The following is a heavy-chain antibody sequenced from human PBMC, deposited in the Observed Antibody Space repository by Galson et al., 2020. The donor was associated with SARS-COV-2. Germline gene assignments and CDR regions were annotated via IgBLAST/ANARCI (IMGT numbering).Heavy chain of an antibody. D-gene: IGHD4-17*01. Sequence: ASETLYLTCSVSGGSISSYYWTWIRQPTVETLEWIGPFYSSGNTHSNLSLSSRVTISVDTSNNQFSLRLTSVTAADTATYYCARLGADSIQGVRWWETTDYESHGMDVWGRGTTVTVSS. CDR1: GGSISSYY. J-gene: IGHJ6*02. CDR2: FYSSGNT. V-gene: IGHV4-59*08. CDR3: ARLGADSIQGVRWWETTDYESHGMDV.